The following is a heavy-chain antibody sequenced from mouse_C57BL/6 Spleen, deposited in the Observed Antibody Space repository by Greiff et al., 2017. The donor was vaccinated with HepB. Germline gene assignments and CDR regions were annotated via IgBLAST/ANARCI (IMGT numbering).Heavy chain of an antibody. D-gene: IGHD1-1*01. Sequence: VKLQESGPELVKPGASVKISCKASGYAFSSSWMNWVKQRPGKGLEWIGRIYPGDGDTNYNGKFKGKATLTADKSSSTAYMQLSSLTSEDSAVYFCARRTITQYYFDYWGQGTTLTVSS. CDR1: GYAFSSSW. CDR2: IYPGDGDT. CDR3: ARRTITQYYFDY. V-gene: IGHV1-82*01. J-gene: IGHJ2*01.